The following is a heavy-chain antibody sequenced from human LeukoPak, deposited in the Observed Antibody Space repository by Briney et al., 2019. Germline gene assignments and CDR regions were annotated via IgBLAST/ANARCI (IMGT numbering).Heavy chain of an antibody. J-gene: IGHJ4*02. D-gene: IGHD3-10*01. CDR2: ISSGSTYM. CDR3: TTAPDYYGFDY. CDR1: GFTFDSYT. V-gene: IGHV3-21*03. Sequence: SGGSLRLSCAASGFTFDSYTTNWVRQAPGKGLEWVSSISSGSTYMYYADSVKGRFTISRDNAKNSLYLQMNSLKTEDTAVYYCTTAPDYYGFDYWGQGTLVTVSS.